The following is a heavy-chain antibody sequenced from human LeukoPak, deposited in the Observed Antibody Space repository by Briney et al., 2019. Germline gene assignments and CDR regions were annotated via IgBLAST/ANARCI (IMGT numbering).Heavy chain of an antibody. CDR1: GFIFSSYG. CDR2: IRYDGSNK. CDR3: AKDTRRSSGSPGNFDY. Sequence: GGSLRLSCAASGFIFSSYGMHWVRQAPGKGLEWVAFIRYDGSNKYYADSVKGRFTISRDNSKNTLYLQMNSLRAEDTAVYYCAKDTRRSSGSPGNFDYWGQGTLVTVSS. D-gene: IGHD1-26*01. V-gene: IGHV3-30*02. J-gene: IGHJ4*02.